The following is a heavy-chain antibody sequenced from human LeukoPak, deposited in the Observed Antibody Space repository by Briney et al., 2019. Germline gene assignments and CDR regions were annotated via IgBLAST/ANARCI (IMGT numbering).Heavy chain of an antibody. Sequence: GGSLRLSCAASGFTFSNYAISWARQAPGKGLAWVSAISGSGGRTYYADSVKGRFTISRDNSKNTLYLQMNSLRAEDTAVYYCAKGRILAKIAVRSIAHVYWGQRTLVTVSS. CDR2: ISGSGGRT. D-gene: IGHD6-19*01. CDR1: GFTFSNYA. V-gene: IGHV3-23*01. CDR3: AKGRILAKIAVRSIAHVY. J-gene: IGHJ4*02.